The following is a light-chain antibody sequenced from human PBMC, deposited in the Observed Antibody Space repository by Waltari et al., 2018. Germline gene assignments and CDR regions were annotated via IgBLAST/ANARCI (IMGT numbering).Light chain of an antibody. Sequence: QSVLTQPPSVSAAPGQRVTISCSGGRSNIGNNYVSWYRQFPGTAPKLLIYEETDRPSGIAVRFSGSKSGTSATLDITGLQAGDEADYYCGTWDSSLSGAVFGGGTHLTVL. CDR1: RSNIGNNY. CDR3: GTWDSSLSGAV. J-gene: IGLJ7*01. V-gene: IGLV1-51*02. CDR2: EET.